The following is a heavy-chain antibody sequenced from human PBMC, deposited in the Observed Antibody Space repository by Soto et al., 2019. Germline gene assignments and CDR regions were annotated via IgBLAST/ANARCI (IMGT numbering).Heavy chain of an antibody. CDR2: ISVYTGNT. D-gene: IGHD3-9*01. CDR1: GYTFSAYG. CDR3: ATRDYDILTGYLHI. Sequence: QVQLLQSGSEVTKPGASVKVSCKASGYTFSAYGVSWVRQAPGQGLEWLGWISVYTGNTKQAQKFQDRITLTTEASTGTAYLELRNLRSDDTAMYFCATRDYDILTGYLHIWGQGTLITVSS. V-gene: IGHV1-18*04. J-gene: IGHJ1*01.